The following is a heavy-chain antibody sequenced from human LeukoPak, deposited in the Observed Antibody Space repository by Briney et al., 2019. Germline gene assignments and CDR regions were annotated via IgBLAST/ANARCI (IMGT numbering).Heavy chain of an antibody. CDR1: GFTVSSNY. Sequence: PGGSLRLSCAASGFTVSSNYMSWVRQAPGKGLEWVSVICSGGSTYYADSVKGRFTISRDNSKNTLYLQMNSLRAEDTAVYYCARRSSGSYLGYWGQGTLVTVSS. J-gene: IGHJ4*02. D-gene: IGHD3-10*01. V-gene: IGHV3-66*01. CDR2: ICSGGST. CDR3: ARRSSGSYLGY.